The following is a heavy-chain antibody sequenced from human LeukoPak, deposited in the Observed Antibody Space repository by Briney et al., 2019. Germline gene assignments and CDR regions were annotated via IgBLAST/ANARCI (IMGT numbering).Heavy chain of an antibody. CDR1: GGSFSGYY. D-gene: IGHD4-23*01. J-gene: IGHJ5*02. V-gene: IGHV4-34*01. CDR3: ATSYDGKTAPYDL. Sequence: SETLSLTCAVYGGSFSGYYWSWIRQPPGKGLEWIGEINHSGSTNYNPSLKSRVTISVDTSKNQFSLKLSSVTAADTAVYYCATSYDGKTAPYDLWGHGTLVTVSS. CDR2: INHSGST.